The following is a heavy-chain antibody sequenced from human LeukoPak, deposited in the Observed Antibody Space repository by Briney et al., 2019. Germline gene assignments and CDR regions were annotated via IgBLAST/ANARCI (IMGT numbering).Heavy chain of an antibody. J-gene: IGHJ4*02. D-gene: IGHD3-22*01. V-gene: IGHV1-2*02. Sequence: AAVRVSFKGSGYTFTVYNMHWGRQAPGQGGERMGWIKPNSGGTNYTQKFQGRVTITRDTSISTAYMQLSRLTSDDTAVYYCATYYYDSSGYYYIDYWRQGTLVTVSS. CDR3: ATYYYDSSGYYYIDY. CDR1: GYTFTVYN. CDR2: IKPNSGGT.